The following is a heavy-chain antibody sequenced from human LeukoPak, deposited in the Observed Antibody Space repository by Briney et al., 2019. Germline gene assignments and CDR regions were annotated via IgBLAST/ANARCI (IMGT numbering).Heavy chain of an antibody. Sequence: GGSLRLSCAASGFTFSSYEMNWVRQAPGKGLEWVSYISSSGSTIYYADSVKGRSTISRDNAKNSLYLQMNSLRAEDTAVYYCARGLLRYSIYGMDVWGQGTTVTVSS. D-gene: IGHD3-9*01. CDR1: GFTFSSYE. V-gene: IGHV3-48*03. CDR2: ISSSGSTI. CDR3: ARGLLRYSIYGMDV. J-gene: IGHJ6*02.